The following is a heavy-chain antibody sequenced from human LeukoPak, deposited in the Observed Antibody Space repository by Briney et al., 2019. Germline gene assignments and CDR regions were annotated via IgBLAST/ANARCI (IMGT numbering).Heavy chain of an antibody. Sequence: RAGGSLRLSCAASGFTFSSYEMNWVRQAPGKGLEWVSYISSSGSTIYYADSVKGRFTISRDNAKNSLYLQMNSLRAEDTAVYYCARELTQQLVRVLDYWGQGTLVTVSS. CDR1: GFTFSSYE. CDR3: ARELTQQLVRVLDY. V-gene: IGHV3-48*03. D-gene: IGHD6-13*01. J-gene: IGHJ4*02. CDR2: ISSSGSTI.